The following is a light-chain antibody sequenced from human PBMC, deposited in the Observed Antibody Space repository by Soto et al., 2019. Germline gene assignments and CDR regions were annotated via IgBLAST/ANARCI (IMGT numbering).Light chain of an antibody. J-gene: IGKJ1*01. CDR3: WKATQSSWT. V-gene: IGKV2-24*01. CDR1: QSLVHNDGNTY. CDR2: KVS. Sequence: DIVMTQTPLSSPVTLGQAASISCRSSQSLVHNDGNTYLGWFQQRPGQHPRLLIYKVSDRFSGVLERFGGRGAGKDFTRTISRVEAEDVGFYYCWKATQSSWTFGQGTKVEI.